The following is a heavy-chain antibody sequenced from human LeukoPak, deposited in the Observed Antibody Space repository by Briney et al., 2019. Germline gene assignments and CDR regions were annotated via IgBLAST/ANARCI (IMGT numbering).Heavy chain of an antibody. CDR1: GLSFSGYN. D-gene: IGHD3-3*01. Sequence: AETLSLTCAASGLSFSGYNLSWIRQAPGKGLEWIGEINHSGSTNYNPSLKSRVTISVDTSKNQFSLKLSSVTAADTAVYYCARRRLRFLEWLLGPFDYWGQGTLVTVSS. CDR3: ARRRLRFLEWLLGPFDY. J-gene: IGHJ4*02. V-gene: IGHV4-34*01. CDR2: INHSGST.